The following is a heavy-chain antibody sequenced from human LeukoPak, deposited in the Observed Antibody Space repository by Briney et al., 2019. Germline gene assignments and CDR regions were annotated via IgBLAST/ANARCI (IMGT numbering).Heavy chain of an antibody. CDR1: GGSISNGDYY. CDR2: INHSGST. V-gene: IGHV4-30-4*08. CDR3: ARHTYYYDSSGYGYDY. D-gene: IGHD3-22*01. Sequence: SQTLSLTCTVSGGSISNGDYYWSWIRQPPGKGLEWIGEINHSGSTNYNPSLKSRVTISVDTSRNQFSLKLSSVTAADTAVYYCARHTYYYDSSGYGYDYWGQGTLVTVSS. J-gene: IGHJ4*02.